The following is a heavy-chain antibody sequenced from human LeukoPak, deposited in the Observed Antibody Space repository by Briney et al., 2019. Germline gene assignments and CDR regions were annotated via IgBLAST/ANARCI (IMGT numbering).Heavy chain of an antibody. Sequence: SETLSITCAVYGGSFSGYYWSWIRQPPGKGLEWIGEVNHSGSTNYNPSLKSRVTISVDTSKNQFSLKLSSVTAADTAVYYCARARFLEWLLTYYGMDVWGQGTTVTVSS. CDR3: ARARFLEWLLTYYGMDV. J-gene: IGHJ6*02. V-gene: IGHV4-34*01. CDR2: VNHSGST. CDR1: GGSFSGYY. D-gene: IGHD3-3*01.